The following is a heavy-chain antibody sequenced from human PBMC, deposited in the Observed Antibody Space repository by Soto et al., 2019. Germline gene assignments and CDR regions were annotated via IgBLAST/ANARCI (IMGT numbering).Heavy chain of an antibody. D-gene: IGHD4-17*01. V-gene: IGHV4-30-2*01. CDR2: LFHNGNT. J-gene: IGHJ4*02. Sequence: PSETLPLTCAVSGGSISSGGYSWSWIRQPPGKGLEWTGYLFHNGNTYYNPSLKSRVTISVDRSKNQFSLNLSSVTAADTAVYYCARDTVANAYGFDYWGQGTLVTVSS. CDR3: ARDTVANAYGFDY. CDR1: GGSISSGGYS.